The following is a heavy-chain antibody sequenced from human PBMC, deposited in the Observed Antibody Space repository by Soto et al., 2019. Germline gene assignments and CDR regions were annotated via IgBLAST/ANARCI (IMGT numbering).Heavy chain of an antibody. CDR2: IYPGDSDT. D-gene: IGHD3-3*01. CDR1: GYIFTTYW. J-gene: IGHJ4*02. V-gene: IGHV5-51*01. Sequence: GESLKISCNGSGYIFTTYWIGWVRQMPGKGLDWMGIIYPGDSDTRYSPSFQGQVTISADKSISTAYLQWSSLKASDTAMYYCARLWSGYYPLDYWGQGTLVTVSS. CDR3: ARLWSGYYPLDY.